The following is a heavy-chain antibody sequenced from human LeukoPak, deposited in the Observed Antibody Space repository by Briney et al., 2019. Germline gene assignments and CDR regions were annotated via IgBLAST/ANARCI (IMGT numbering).Heavy chain of an antibody. CDR2: ISGPGHIT. CDR3: AKVPSPYYDFWSGYPPFDP. V-gene: IGHV3-23*01. Sequence: PGGSLRLSCAGSGFTFSAYALTWVRQAPGKGLEWVSSISGPGHITYYADSVKGRFTISRDSSKNTLYLQMNSLRAEDTAVYYCAKVPSPYYDFWSGYPPFDPWGQGTLVTVSS. J-gene: IGHJ5*02. CDR1: GFTFSAYA. D-gene: IGHD3-3*01.